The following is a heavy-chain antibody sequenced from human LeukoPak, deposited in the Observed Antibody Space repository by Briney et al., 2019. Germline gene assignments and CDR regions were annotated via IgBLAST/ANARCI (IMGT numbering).Heavy chain of an antibody. D-gene: IGHD3-16*01. CDR2: VNASGHYT. CDR1: GFTFSNSA. CDR3: AKDGSWGDYYFYLYIDV. Sequence: GGSLRLSCEGSGFTFSNSAMGWVRQAPGKGLEWVSGVNASGHYTYYADSAKGRFTISRDNSKNTLYLQMNSLRAEDTALYYCAKDGSWGDYYFYLYIDVWGKGTTVTVSS. J-gene: IGHJ6*03. V-gene: IGHV3-23*01.